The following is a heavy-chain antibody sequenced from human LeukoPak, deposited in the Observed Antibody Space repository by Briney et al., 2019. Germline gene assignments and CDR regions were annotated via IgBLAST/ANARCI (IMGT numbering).Heavy chain of an antibody. CDR3: ARGVGREPFDY. D-gene: IGHD1-14*01. CDR1: GGTFSSYA. CDR2: IIPILGTA. V-gene: IGHV1-69*11. Sequence: VKVSCKASGGTFSSYAISWVRQAPGQGLEWMGRIIPILGTANYAQKFQGRVTITTDESTSTAYMELSSLRSEDTAVYYCARGVGREPFDYWGQGTLVTVSS. J-gene: IGHJ4*02.